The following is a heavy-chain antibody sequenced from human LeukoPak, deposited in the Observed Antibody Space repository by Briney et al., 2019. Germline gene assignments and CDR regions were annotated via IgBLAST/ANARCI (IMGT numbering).Heavy chain of an antibody. V-gene: IGHV4-59*11. CDR1: DGVINSHY. CDR3: VRGGVIFGFDM. D-gene: IGHD3-10*01. Sequence: SETLSLTCSVSDGVINSHYWSWIRQPPGKGLEWIGYIYYSGSTNYNPSLKSRVTISVDASKNQFSLKLSSVTAADTAVYYCVRGGVIFGFDMWGQGTMVTVSS. J-gene: IGHJ3*02. CDR2: IYYSGST.